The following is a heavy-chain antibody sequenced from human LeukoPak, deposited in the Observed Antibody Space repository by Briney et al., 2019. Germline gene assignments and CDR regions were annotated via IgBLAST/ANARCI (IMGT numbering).Heavy chain of an antibody. CDR1: GGSISSSY. V-gene: IGHV4-59*12. J-gene: IGHJ4*02. Sequence: PSETLSLTCTVSGGSISSSYCSWIRQPPGKGLEWIGYIFYSGGTNYNPSLKSRVTFSVDRSKNQFSLTLSSVTAADTAVYYCARESSSYPRYEDYWGQGTLVTVSS. CDR2: IFYSGGT. CDR3: ARESSSYPRYEDY. D-gene: IGHD3-16*02.